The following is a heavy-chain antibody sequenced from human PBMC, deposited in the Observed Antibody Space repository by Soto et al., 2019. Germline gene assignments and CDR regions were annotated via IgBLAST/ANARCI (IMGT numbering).Heavy chain of an antibody. Sequence: PGGSLRLSCGASGFTFSSYSMNWVRQAPGKGLEWVPYISSSSSTIYYADSVKGRFTISRDNAKNSLYLQMNSLRAEDTAVYYCARDQEDYYGSGSYYTYYYYYYMDVWGKGTTVTVSS. J-gene: IGHJ6*03. CDR3: ARDQEDYYGSGSYYTYYYYYYMDV. CDR2: ISSSSSTI. D-gene: IGHD3-10*01. V-gene: IGHV3-48*01. CDR1: GFTFSSYS.